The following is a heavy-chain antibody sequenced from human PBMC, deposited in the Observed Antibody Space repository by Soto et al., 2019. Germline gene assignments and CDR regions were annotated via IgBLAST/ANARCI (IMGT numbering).Heavy chain of an antibody. Sequence: LRLSCAASVFTFRNYAMSWVRRAPGKGLEWVSAISGSADNTYYGDAVKGGFYISRDNSENTLSLQVKSLRSEDTAVYFCAKHKLPVYYYQSRGPFDSSGQGTLVTVSS. CDR1: VFTFRNYA. D-gene: IGHD3-22*01. V-gene: IGHV3-23*01. CDR2: ISGSADNT. CDR3: AKHKLPVYYYQSRGPFDS. J-gene: IGHJ4*02.